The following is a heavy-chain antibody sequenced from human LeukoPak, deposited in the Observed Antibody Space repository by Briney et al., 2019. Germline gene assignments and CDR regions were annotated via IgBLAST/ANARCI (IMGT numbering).Heavy chain of an antibody. CDR3: ARITMVRGVTIDAFDI. CDR1: GFTFSSYS. D-gene: IGHD3-10*01. V-gene: IGHV3-21*01. CDR2: ISSSSSYI. J-gene: IGHJ3*02. Sequence: GGSLRLSCAASGFTFSSYSMNWVRQAPGKGLEWVSSISSSSSYIYYADSLKGRFTISRDNARNSLYLQMNSLRAEDTAVYYCARITMVRGVTIDAFDIWGQGTMVTVSS.